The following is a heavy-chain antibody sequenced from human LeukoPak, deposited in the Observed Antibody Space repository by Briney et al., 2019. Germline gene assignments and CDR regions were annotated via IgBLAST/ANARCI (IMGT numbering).Heavy chain of an antibody. V-gene: IGHV3-21*01. CDR2: ISSSSSYI. Sequence: GGSLRLSCAVSGFTFNSYSMNWVRQAPGKGLEWVSSISSSSSYIYYTDSVKGRFTISRDNAKNSLYLQMNSLRAEDTAVYYCARDYRTAVTASGAFDIWGQGTMVTVSS. CDR1: GFTFNSYS. D-gene: IGHD4-17*01. CDR3: ARDYRTAVTASGAFDI. J-gene: IGHJ3*02.